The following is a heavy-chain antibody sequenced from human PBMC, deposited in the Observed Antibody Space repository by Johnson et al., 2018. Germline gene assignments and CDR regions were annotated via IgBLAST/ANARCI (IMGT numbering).Heavy chain of an antibody. CDR3: AKGGGGTYHYYYSDV. D-gene: IGHD1-1*01. V-gene: IGHV3-23*04. Sequence: VQLVESGGGVVQPGGSLRLSCVASGFTFSSYAMSWVRQAPGKGLEWVSAITNDGRSTFSADSVKGRFLISRDNSTNPLFLQMNSLSADDTAIYYCAKGGGGTYHYYYSDVWGNGTTVTVSS. CDR1: GFTFSSYA. J-gene: IGHJ6*03. CDR2: ITNDGRST.